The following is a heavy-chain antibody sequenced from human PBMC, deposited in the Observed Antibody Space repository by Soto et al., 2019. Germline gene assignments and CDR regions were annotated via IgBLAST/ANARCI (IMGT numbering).Heavy chain of an antibody. D-gene: IGHD3-3*01. V-gene: IGHV4-4*02. CDR1: SGSISSSNW. CDR3: ARVVGVVRGYYYYYMDV. Sequence: SETLSLTCAVSSGSISSSNWWSWVRQPPGKGLEWIGEIYHSGSTNYNPSLKSRVTISVDKSKNQFSLKLSSVTAADTAVYYCARVVGVVRGYYYYYMDVWGKGTTVTVSS. J-gene: IGHJ6*03. CDR2: IYHSGST.